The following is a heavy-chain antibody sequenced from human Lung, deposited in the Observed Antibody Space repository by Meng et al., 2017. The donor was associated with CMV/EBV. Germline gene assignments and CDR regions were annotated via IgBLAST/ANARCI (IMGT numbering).Heavy chain of an antibody. J-gene: IGHJ4*02. CDR1: GYTFAGHY. CDR3: ARDDNWGPDY. V-gene: IGHV1-2*02. D-gene: IGHD7-27*01. CDR2: IHYDTGET. Sequence: ASVXVSCKTSGYTFAGHYLHWLRQAPGQGLEWMAWIHYDTGETNYAQNFHGRVTVSRDTSITTVYMEIRSLRPDDTAMYYCARDDNWGPDYWGQGTLVTVSS.